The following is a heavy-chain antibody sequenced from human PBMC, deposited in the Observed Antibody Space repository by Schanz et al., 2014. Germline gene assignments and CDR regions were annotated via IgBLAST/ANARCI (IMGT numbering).Heavy chain of an antibody. Sequence: QVQLQETGPGLVKPSETLSLTCTVSGGSMSSYYWTWIRQPPGKGLEWIGYIYYSGSTNYNPSLRRRVTISVDTPKHQFSLKLSSVTAADTAVYYCARQILIGAFDIWGQGTMVTVSS. D-gene: IGHD3-9*01. CDR3: ARQILIGAFDI. CDR2: IYYSGST. V-gene: IGHV4-59*08. J-gene: IGHJ3*02. CDR1: GGSMSSYY.